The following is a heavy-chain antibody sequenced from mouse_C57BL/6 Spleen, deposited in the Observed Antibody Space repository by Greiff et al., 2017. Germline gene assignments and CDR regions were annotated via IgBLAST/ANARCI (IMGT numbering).Heavy chain of an antibody. CDR1: GYTFTSYW. D-gene: IGHD2-3*01. CDR3: ARWDGYYDYAMDY. J-gene: IGHJ4*01. V-gene: IGHV1-50*01. CDR2: IDPSDSYT. Sequence: QVQLQQPGAELVKPGASVKLSCKASGYTFTSYWMQWVKQRPGQGLEWIGEIDPSDSYTNYNQKFKGKATLTVDTSSSTAYMQLSSLTSEDSAVYYCARWDGYYDYAMDYWGQGTSVTVSS.